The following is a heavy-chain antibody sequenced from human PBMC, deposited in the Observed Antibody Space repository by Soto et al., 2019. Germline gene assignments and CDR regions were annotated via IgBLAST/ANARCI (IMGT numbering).Heavy chain of an antibody. CDR2: IYPYDSDT. D-gene: IGHD3-10*01. V-gene: IGHV5-51*01. Sequence: EVQLVQSGAEVKKPGESLKISCKGSGYSFTTYWIGWVRQMPGQGLEWMGIIYPYDSDTRYSPSFQGQVTFSADESITTAYLQWTSLKASDTAMYYCARQGSKYGPNFDFWGQGTLVTVSP. CDR3: ARQGSKYGPNFDF. J-gene: IGHJ4*02. CDR1: GYSFTTYW.